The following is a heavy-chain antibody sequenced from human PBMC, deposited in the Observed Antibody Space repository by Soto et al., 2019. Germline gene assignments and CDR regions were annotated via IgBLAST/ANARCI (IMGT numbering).Heavy chain of an antibody. Sequence: PGGSLRLSCTASGFTFGDYAMSWFRQGPGKGLEWVGFIRSKAYGGTTEYAASVKGRFTITRDDSKSIAYLQMNSLKTEDTVVYYCTRDNVVVPAATRYYYYYYGMDVWGQGTTVTVSS. CDR1: GFTFGDYA. CDR2: IRSKAYGGTT. J-gene: IGHJ6*02. V-gene: IGHV3-49*03. CDR3: TRDNVVVPAATRYYYYYYGMDV. D-gene: IGHD2-2*01.